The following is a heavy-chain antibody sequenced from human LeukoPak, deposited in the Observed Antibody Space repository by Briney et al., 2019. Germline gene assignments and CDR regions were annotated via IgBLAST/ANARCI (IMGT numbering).Heavy chain of an antibody. CDR3: ARVGGDSSSWYEGDAFDI. CDR2: ISYDGSNK. V-gene: IGHV3-30-3*01. D-gene: IGHD6-13*01. Sequence: QPGGSLRLSCAASGFTFSSYAMHWVRQAPGKGLEWVAVISYDGSNKYYADSVKGRFTIYRDNSKNTLYLQMNSLRAEDTAVYYCARVGGDSSSWYEGDAFDIWGQGTMVTVSS. J-gene: IGHJ3*02. CDR1: GFTFSSYA.